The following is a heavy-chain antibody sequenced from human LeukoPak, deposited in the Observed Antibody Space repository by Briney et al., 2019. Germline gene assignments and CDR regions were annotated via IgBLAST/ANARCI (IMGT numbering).Heavy chain of an antibody. CDR3: ARRAGAYSHPYDY. V-gene: IGHV3-23*01. Sequence: PGGSLRLSCAGSGFTFSSHAMSWVRQAPGKGLEWVSAMSGSGGSTYYADSVKGRFTISRDNSKNTLYLQMNSLRAEDTAVYYCARRAGAYSHPYDYWGQGTLVTVSS. J-gene: IGHJ4*02. CDR2: MSGSGGST. D-gene: IGHD4/OR15-4a*01. CDR1: GFTFSSHA.